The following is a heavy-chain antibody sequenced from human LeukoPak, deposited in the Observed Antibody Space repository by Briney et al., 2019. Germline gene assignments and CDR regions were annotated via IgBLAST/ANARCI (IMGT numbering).Heavy chain of an antibody. V-gene: IGHV5-51*01. Sequence: GESLRISCKGSGYSFTSYWIGWVRQMPGKGLEWMGIIYPGDSDTRYGPSFQGQVTISADKSISTAYLQWSSLKASDTAMYYCARHTQSTVTRYYYYYYMDVWGKGTTVTVSS. CDR1: GYSFTSYW. CDR2: IYPGDSDT. D-gene: IGHD4-17*01. J-gene: IGHJ6*03. CDR3: ARHTQSTVTRYYYYYYMDV.